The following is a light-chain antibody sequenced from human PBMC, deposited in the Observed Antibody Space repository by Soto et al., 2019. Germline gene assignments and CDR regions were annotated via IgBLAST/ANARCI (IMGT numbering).Light chain of an antibody. CDR3: QQYGSSAPIT. CDR1: QSVGSY. CDR2: DAS. J-gene: IGKJ5*01. V-gene: IGKV3-20*01. Sequence: EMVLTQSQDTLSVSPGERASLSCHASQSVGSYLGWYQQKPGQAPRLLIYDASIRATGIPDRFSGSGSETDFTLTISRLEPEDFALYYCQQYGSSAPITFGQGTRLEIK.